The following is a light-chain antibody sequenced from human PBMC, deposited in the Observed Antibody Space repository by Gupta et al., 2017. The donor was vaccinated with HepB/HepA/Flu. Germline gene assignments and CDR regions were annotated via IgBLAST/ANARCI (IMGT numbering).Light chain of an antibody. CDR1: QSISSY. V-gene: IGKV1-39*01. J-gene: IGKJ2*04. CDR3: QQSYSTPCS. CDR2: AAS. Sequence: DIQMTQTTSSLSASVGDRVTITCRASQSISSYLNWYQQKPGKAPKLLIYAASSLQSGVPSRFSGSGSGTDFTLTISRLQPEDFATYYCQQSYSTPCSFGQGTKLEIK.